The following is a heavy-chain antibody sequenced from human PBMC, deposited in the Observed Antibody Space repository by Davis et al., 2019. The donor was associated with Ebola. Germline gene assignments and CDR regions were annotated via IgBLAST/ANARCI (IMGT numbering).Heavy chain of an antibody. D-gene: IGHD3-10*01. CDR1: GGSITSSRYY. Sequence: MPSETLSLTCTVSGGSITSSRYYWGWIRQPPGKGLEWIGSIYYSGSTNYNPSLKSRVTISVDTSKNQFSLKLSSVTAADTAVYYCARDLPAGSGSYYNEGAFDIWGQGTMVTVSS. V-gene: IGHV4-39*07. J-gene: IGHJ3*02. CDR3: ARDLPAGSGSYYNEGAFDI. CDR2: IYYSGST.